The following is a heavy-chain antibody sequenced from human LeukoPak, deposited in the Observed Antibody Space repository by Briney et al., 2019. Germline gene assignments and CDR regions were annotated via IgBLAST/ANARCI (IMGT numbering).Heavy chain of an antibody. D-gene: IGHD6-13*01. CDR1: GYTFTGYY. J-gene: IGHJ6*02. CDR2: INPNSGGT. V-gene: IGHV1-2*02. CDR3: ARDGFYSSSWYDPYYYYYYGMDV. Sequence: ASVKVSCKASGYTFTGYYMHWVRQAPGQGLEWMGWINPNSGGTNYAQKLQGRVTMTRDTSISTAYMELSRLRSDDTAVYYCARDGFYSSSWYDPYYYYYYGMDVWGQGTTVTVSS.